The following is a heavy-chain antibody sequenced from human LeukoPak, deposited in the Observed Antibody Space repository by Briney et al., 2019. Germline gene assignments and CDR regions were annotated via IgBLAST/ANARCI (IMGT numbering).Heavy chain of an antibody. D-gene: IGHD2-2*01. V-gene: IGHV3-30*18. CDR1: GFTFSSYG. CDR2: ISYDGSNK. Sequence: TGGSLRLSCAASGFTFSSYGMHWVRQAPGKGLEWVAVISYDGSNKYYADSVKGRFTISRDNSKNTLYLQMNSLRAEDTAVYYCAKDSLRYCSSTSCDWFDPWGQGTLVTVSS. J-gene: IGHJ5*02. CDR3: AKDSLRYCSSTSCDWFDP.